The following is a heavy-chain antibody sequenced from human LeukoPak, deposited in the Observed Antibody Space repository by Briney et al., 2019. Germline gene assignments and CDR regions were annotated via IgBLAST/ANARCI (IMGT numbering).Heavy chain of an antibody. J-gene: IGHJ4*02. CDR2: IYSGGRT. Sequence: GGSLRLSCAASGFTVSSNNMYWVRQSPGKGLEWVSVIYSGGRTNYADSVKGRFAISRDVSKNTLYLQMDSLRVEDTAVYYCARGLFYYETGGPHPFDYWGQGTLVTVSS. CDR1: GFTVSSNN. D-gene: IGHD2-8*02. CDR3: ARGLFYYETGGPHPFDY. V-gene: IGHV3-53*01.